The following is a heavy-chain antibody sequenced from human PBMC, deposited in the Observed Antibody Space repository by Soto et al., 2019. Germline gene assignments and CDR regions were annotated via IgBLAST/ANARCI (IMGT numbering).Heavy chain of an antibody. V-gene: IGHV3-21*01. D-gene: IGHD2-21*02. Sequence: EVQLVESGGGLVKPGGSLRLSCAASGFTFSSYSINWVRQAPGKGLEWVSSISSSSSYIYYADSVKGRFTISRDNAKNSLYLQMNSLRAEDTAVYYCARDIEYCGGDCYFDYWGQGTLVTVSS. CDR1: GFTFSSYS. CDR2: ISSSSSYI. J-gene: IGHJ4*02. CDR3: ARDIEYCGGDCYFDY.